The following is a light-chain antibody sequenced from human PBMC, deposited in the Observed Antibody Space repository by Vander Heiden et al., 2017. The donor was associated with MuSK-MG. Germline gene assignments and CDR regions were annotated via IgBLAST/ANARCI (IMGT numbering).Light chain of an antibody. Sequence: DIQMTQSPSTLSASVGDRVTITCRASQSISSWLAWYQQKPGKAPKVLIFDASTLESGVPSRFSGSGSGTEFTLTISSLQPDDFATYYCQQDNRYWTFGQGTKVEIK. CDR2: DAS. J-gene: IGKJ1*01. CDR1: QSISSW. V-gene: IGKV1-5*01. CDR3: QQDNRYWT.